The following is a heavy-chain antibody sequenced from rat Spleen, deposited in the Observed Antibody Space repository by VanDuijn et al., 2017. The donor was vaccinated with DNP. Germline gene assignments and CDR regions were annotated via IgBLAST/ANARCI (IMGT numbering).Heavy chain of an antibody. J-gene: IGHJ2*01. CDR2: IIYDGSST. V-gene: IGHV5-7*01. D-gene: IGHD1-6*01. CDR1: GFIFSDFY. CDR3: ARGGHDGYYGVAP. Sequence: EVQLVESGGGLVQPGRSLKLSCAASGFIFSDFYMAWVRQAPTKGLEWVATIIYDGSSTYYRDSVKGRFTISRDNAKSTLYLQMDSLRSEDTATYYCARGGHDGYYGVAPWGQGVMVTVSS.